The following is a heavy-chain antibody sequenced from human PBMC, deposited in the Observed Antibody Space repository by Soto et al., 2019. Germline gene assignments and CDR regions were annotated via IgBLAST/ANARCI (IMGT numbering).Heavy chain of an antibody. D-gene: IGHD2-2*01. Sequence: QVQLVQSGAEVKKPGSSVKVSCKASGGTFSSYAISWVRQAPGQGLEWMGGIIPIFGTANYAQKFQGRVTITADESTSTAYMELSSLRSDDTAVYYCAREVVYCSSTSCFPDYYYGMDVWGQGTTVTVSS. J-gene: IGHJ6*02. CDR2: IIPIFGTA. CDR1: GGTFSSYA. CDR3: AREVVYCSSTSCFPDYYYGMDV. V-gene: IGHV1-69*01.